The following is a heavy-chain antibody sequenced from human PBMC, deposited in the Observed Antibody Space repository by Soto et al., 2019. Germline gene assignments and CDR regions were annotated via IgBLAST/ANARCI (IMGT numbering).Heavy chain of an antibody. J-gene: IGHJ6*02. D-gene: IGHD4-4*01. CDR2: IIPIFGTA. Sequence: SVKVSCKASGGTFSSYAISWVRQAPGQGLEWMGGIIPIFGTANYAQKFQGRVTITADKSTSTAYMELSSLRSEDTAVYYCARAYSIDYGMDVWGQGTTVTVSS. CDR3: ARAYSIDYGMDV. CDR1: GGTFSSYA. V-gene: IGHV1-69*06.